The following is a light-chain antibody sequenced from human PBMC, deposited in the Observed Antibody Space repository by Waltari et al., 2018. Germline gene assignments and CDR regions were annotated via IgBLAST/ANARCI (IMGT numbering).Light chain of an antibody. Sequence: SSELTQGPDVSVALGQTVKITCQGDGLRTSYASWYQGKPGQAPLLVIYDKNNLPSGVPDRFSGSSSHNTGSLTITGAQAEDEASYYCHSRDASGVAGSFGGGTKLTVL. J-gene: IGLJ2*01. CDR1: GLRTSY. CDR2: DKN. CDR3: HSRDASGVAGS. V-gene: IGLV3-19*01.